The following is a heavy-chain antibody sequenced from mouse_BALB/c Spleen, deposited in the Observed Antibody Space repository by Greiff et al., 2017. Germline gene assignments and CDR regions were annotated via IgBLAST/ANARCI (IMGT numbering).Heavy chain of an antibody. Sequence: EVKLMESGGGLVKLGGSLKLSCAASGFTFSSYYMSWVRQTPEKRLELVAAINSNGGSTYYPDTVKGRFTISRDNAKNTLYLQMSSLKSEDTALYYCARHGDYYGYFDYWGQGTTLTVSA. CDR1: GFTFSSYY. V-gene: IGHV5-6-2*01. D-gene: IGHD2-1*01. J-gene: IGHJ2*01. CDR2: INSNGGST. CDR3: ARHGDYYGYFDY.